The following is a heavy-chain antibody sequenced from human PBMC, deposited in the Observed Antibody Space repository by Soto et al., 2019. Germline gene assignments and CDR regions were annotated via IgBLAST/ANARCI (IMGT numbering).Heavy chain of an antibody. V-gene: IGHV4-39*01. J-gene: IGHJ4*02. CDR2: IYYSGST. Sequence: SETLSLTCTVSGGSISSSSYYWGWIRQPPGKGLEWIGSIYYSGSTYYNPSLKSRVTISVDTSKNQFSLKLSSVTAADTAVYYCARPGGDYGGKWGHYFDYWGQGTLVTVSS. CDR1: GGSISSSSYY. D-gene: IGHD4-17*01. CDR3: ARPGGDYGGKWGHYFDY.